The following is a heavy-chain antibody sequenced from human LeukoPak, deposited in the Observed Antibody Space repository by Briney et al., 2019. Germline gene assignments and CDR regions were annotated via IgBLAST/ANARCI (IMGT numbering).Heavy chain of an antibody. J-gene: IGHJ4*02. CDR1: GFTFISYG. V-gene: IGHV3-23*01. CDR2: ISGSGGST. Sequence: GGSLRLSCAASGFTFISYGMSWVRQPPGKGLEWVSAISGSGGSTYYADSVKGRFTISRDNSKNTLYLQMNSLRAEDTAVYYCAKDGQWLVEESKIDYWGQGTLVTVSS. D-gene: IGHD6-19*01. CDR3: AKDGQWLVEESKIDY.